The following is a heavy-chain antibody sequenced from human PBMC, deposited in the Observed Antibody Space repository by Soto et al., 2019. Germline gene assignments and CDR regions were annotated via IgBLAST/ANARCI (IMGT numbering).Heavy chain of an antibody. CDR2: IWYDGSNK. V-gene: IGHV3-33*01. D-gene: IGHD5-18*01. J-gene: IGHJ4*02. CDR1: GFTFSSYG. Sequence: QVQLVESGGGVVQPGRSLRLSCAASGFTFSSYGMHWVRQAPVKGLEWVAVIWYDGSNKYYADSVKGRFTISRDNSKNTLYLQMNSLRAEDTAVYYCARDLSRGYSYGSDYWGQGTLVTVSS. CDR3: ARDLSRGYSYGSDY.